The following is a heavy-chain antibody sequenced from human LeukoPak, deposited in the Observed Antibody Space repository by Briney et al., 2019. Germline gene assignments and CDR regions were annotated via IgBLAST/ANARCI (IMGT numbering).Heavy chain of an antibody. J-gene: IGHJ4*02. Sequence: SETLSLTCAVYGGSFSGYYWTWIRQPPGKGLEWMGEVTPSGVAHYNPSLKSPDTISVDTSKTQFSLMVTSVTAADTALYFCVRALYYEPSYLDSWGRGTLVTVSS. CDR3: VRALYYEPSYLDS. D-gene: IGHD3-22*01. CDR2: VTPSGVA. CDR1: GGSFSGYY. V-gene: IGHV4-34*01.